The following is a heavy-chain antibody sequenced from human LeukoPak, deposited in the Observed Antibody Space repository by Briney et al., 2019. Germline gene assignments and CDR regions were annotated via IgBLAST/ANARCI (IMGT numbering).Heavy chain of an antibody. D-gene: IGHD3-16*02. Sequence: VGSLRLSCAPSGFTFSSYAMSWVRQAPGKGLEWVSAISGSGGSTYYAGSVKGEFAISRDNSKNTLYLQMNSLRAEDTAVYYCAKDYVWGSYRYDAFDIWGQGTMVTVSS. CDR2: ISGSGGST. V-gene: IGHV3-23*01. J-gene: IGHJ3*02. CDR1: GFTFSSYA. CDR3: AKDYVWGSYRYDAFDI.